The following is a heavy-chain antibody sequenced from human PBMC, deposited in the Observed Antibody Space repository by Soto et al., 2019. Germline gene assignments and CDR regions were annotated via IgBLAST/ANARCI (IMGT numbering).Heavy chain of an antibody. D-gene: IGHD6-13*01. CDR3: ASTQQIAAAGIDY. CDR1: GFTFSSYS. V-gene: IGHV3-48*01. J-gene: IGHJ4*02. Sequence: GGSLRLSCAASGFTFSSYSMNWVRQAPGKGLEWVSYISSSSSTIYYADSVKGRFTISRDNAKNSLYLQMNSLRAEDTAVYYCASTQQIAAAGIDYWGQGTLVTVSS. CDR2: ISSSSSTI.